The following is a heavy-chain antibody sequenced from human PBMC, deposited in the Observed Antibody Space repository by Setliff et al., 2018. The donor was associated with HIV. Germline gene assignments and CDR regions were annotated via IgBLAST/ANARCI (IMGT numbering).Heavy chain of an antibody. CDR1: GYTFSSYG. Sequence: ASVKVSCKASGYTFSSYGISWVRQAPGQGLEWLGWISLHNDNTNYAQKFQGRVTMTADTSTNTVYVGLRSLRSDDTAVYHCARVDGFNNYDSGGLDYWGQGTLVTVPQ. CDR3: ARVDGFNNYDSGGLDY. J-gene: IGHJ4*02. V-gene: IGHV1-18*01. D-gene: IGHD3-3*01. CDR2: ISLHNDNT.